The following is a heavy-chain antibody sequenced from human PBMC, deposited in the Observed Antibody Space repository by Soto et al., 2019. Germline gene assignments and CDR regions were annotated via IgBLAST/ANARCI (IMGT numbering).Heavy chain of an antibody. D-gene: IGHD2-2*02. J-gene: IGHJ4*02. CDR2: ISSSSSYI. CDR1: GFTFSSYS. V-gene: IGHV3-21*01. CDR3: ARDPPLGRCSSTSCYTVSGLYFDY. Sequence: PGGSLRLSCAASGFTFSSYSMNWVRQAPGKGLEWVSSISSSSSYIYYADSVKGRFTISRDNAKNSLYLQMNSLRAEDTAVYYCARDPPLGRCSSTSCYTVSGLYFDYWGQGTLVTVSS.